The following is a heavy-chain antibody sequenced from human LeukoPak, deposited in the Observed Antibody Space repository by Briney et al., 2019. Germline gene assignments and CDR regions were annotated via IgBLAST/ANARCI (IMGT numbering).Heavy chain of an antibody. CDR1: GASISSSSYY. Sequence: SETLSLTCTVSGASISSSSYYWGWIRQPPGKGLEGIGSFYSSGNTYYNPSLKTRVNISVDTSKNQLSLALSSVTATDTAVYYCARHGDYYDRSGYYYGFDYWGQGTLVTVSS. J-gene: IGHJ4*02. V-gene: IGHV4-39*01. CDR2: FYSSGNT. D-gene: IGHD3-22*01. CDR3: ARHGDYYDRSGYYYGFDY.